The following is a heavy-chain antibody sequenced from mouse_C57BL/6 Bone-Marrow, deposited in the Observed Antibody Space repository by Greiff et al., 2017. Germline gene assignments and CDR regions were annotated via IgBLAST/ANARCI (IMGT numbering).Heavy chain of an antibody. CDR2: INPSNGDT. CDR1: GYTFTDYY. Sequence: HVQLEQSGTELVKPGASVKLSCKASGYTFTDYYMHWVKQRPGQGLEWIGDINPSNGDTSYNQKFKGKATLTVDKSSSTAYMQLNSLTSEDSAVYDCEKCYEYDFARDYWGQGTTVTVSS. CDR3: EKCYEYDFARDY. J-gene: IGHJ4*01. D-gene: IGHD2-3*01. V-gene: IGHV1-53*01.